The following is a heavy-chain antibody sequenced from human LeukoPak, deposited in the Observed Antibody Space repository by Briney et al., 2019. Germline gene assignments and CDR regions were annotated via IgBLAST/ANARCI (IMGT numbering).Heavy chain of an antibody. V-gene: IGHV1-24*01. CDR2: FDPEDGET. CDR1: GYTLTELS. D-gene: IGHD3-16*01. Sequence: ASVKVSCKVSGYTLTELSMHWVRQAPGKGLEWMGGFDPEDGETIYAQKFQGRVTMTEDTSTDTAYMELSSLRSEDTAVYYCATDPLYYAITDFDYWGQGTLVTVSS. J-gene: IGHJ4*02. CDR3: ATDPLYYAITDFDY.